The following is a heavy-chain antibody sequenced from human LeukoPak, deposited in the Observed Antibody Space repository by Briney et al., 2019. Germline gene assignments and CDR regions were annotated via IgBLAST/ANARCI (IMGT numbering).Heavy chain of an antibody. CDR2: INHSGST. V-gene: IGHV4-39*07. J-gene: IGHJ4*02. Sequence: SSETLSLTCTVSGGSISSSNYYWSWIRQPPGKGLEWIGEINHSGSTNYNPSLKSRVTISVDTSKNQFSLKLSSVTAADTAVYYCARAGRITGTMALFDYWGQGTLVTVSS. CDR3: ARAGRITGTMALFDY. D-gene: IGHD1-20*01. CDR1: GGSISSSNYY.